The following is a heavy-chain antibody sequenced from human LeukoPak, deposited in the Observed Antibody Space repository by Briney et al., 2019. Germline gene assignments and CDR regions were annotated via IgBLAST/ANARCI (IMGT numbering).Heavy chain of an antibody. CDR2: IKQDGSEK. J-gene: IGHJ4*02. V-gene: IGHV3-7*01. CDR1: GFTFSSYW. CDR3: ARDSGSSGYYYQEFDY. Sequence: GGSLRLSCAASGFTFSSYWMSWVRQAPGKGLEWVANIKQDGSEKYYVDSVKGRFTISRDNAKNSLYLQMNSLRAEDTAVYYCARDSGSSGYYYQEFDYWGQGTLVTVSS. D-gene: IGHD3-22*01.